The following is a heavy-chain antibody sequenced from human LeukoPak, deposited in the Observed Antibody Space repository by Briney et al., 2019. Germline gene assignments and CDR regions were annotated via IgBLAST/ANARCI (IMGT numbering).Heavy chain of an antibody. CDR2: INHSGST. CDR1: GGSFSGYY. Sequence: SETLSLTCAVYGGSFSGYYWSWIRQPPGKGLEWIGEINHSGSTNYNPSLKSRVTISVDTSKNQFSLKLSSVTAADTAVYHCASRTHYDFWSGYYYYMDVWGKGTTVTVSS. CDR3: ASRTHYDFWSGYYYYMDV. D-gene: IGHD3-3*01. J-gene: IGHJ6*03. V-gene: IGHV4-34*01.